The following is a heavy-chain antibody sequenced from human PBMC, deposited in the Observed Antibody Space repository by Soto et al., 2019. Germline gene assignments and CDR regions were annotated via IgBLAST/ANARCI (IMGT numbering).Heavy chain of an antibody. D-gene: IGHD3-10*01. Sequence: EVQLVESGGVVVKPGGSLRLSCAASGFTFDDYTMHWVRQAPGKGLEWVSLISWDGGSTYYADSVKGQFTISRDNSKNSLYLQMNSLRTEDTALYYCAKDSSGASPGHWGQGTLVTVSS. V-gene: IGHV3-43*01. CDR2: ISWDGGST. CDR3: AKDSSGASPGH. J-gene: IGHJ4*02. CDR1: GFTFDDYT.